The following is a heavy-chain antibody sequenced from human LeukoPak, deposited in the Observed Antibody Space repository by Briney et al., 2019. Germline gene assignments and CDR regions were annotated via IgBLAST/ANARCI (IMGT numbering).Heavy chain of an antibody. Sequence: ASVKVSCKASGYTFTSYAMNWVRQAPGQRLEWMGWINAGNGNTKYSQKFQGRVTITRDTSASTAYMELSSLRSEDTAVYYCAANEGDNWFDPWGQGTLVTVSS. J-gene: IGHJ5*02. CDR1: GYTFTSYA. V-gene: IGHV1-3*01. D-gene: IGHD2-8*01. CDR3: AANEGDNWFDP. CDR2: INAGNGNT.